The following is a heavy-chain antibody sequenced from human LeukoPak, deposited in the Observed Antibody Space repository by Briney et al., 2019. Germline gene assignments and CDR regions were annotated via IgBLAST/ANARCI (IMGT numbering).Heavy chain of an antibody. V-gene: IGHV3-48*03. CDR1: GFTFSSYE. CDR3: ARDRGSSGWTLAD. Sequence: GGSLRLSCAASGFTFSSYEMNWVRQAPGKGLEWVSYISSSGSTIYYADSVKGRFTISRDNAKNSLYLQMNSLRAEDTAVYYCARDRGSSGWTLADWGQGTLVTVSS. D-gene: IGHD6-19*01. CDR2: ISSSGSTI. J-gene: IGHJ4*02.